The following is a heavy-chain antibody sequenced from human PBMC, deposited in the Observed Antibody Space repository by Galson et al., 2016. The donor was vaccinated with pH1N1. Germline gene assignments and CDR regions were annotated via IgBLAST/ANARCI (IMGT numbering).Heavy chain of an antibody. CDR2: GYYSGTT. J-gene: IGHJ3*02. CDR1: GVSISSWSYY. Sequence: TLSLTCSVSGVSISSWSYYWGWIRQPPGKGLEWIGIGYYSGTTYYNPSPKSRVTISVDTSKNQFSLKLSSVTAADTAVYYCARWIGSYFGAVFDIWGQGTMVTVSS. CDR3: ARWIGSYFGAVFDI. D-gene: IGHD1-26*01. V-gene: IGHV4-39*07.